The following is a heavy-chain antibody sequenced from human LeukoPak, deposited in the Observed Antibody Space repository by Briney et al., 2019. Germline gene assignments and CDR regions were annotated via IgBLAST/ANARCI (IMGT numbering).Heavy chain of an antibody. V-gene: IGHV1-2*02. CDR3: ARGDYYGSPKVVAA. J-gene: IGHJ5*02. D-gene: IGHD3-10*01. CDR1: GDTFTSYG. Sequence: GSVRVSCKASGDTFTSYGISWVRQAPGQRLGWIGWINPNSGDTNYAQTFQDRVTITRDTSISTAYIELNLLRADDTAVFYWARGDYYGSPKVVAAWGQGTLVTVSS. CDR2: INPNSGDT.